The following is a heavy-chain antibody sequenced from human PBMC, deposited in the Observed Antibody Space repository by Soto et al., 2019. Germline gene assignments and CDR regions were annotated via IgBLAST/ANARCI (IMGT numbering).Heavy chain of an antibody. Sequence: QITLKESGPPLVKPTQTLTLTCTFSGFSLSTSGVGVGWIRQPPGKALEWLALIYWGDDKRYSPSLKSRITITRQTPKHQVVLTMTSMDPVDTATYYCAHRGNVDDFWCGPSGCYFDLWGRGTLVTVSS. D-gene: IGHD3-3*01. CDR1: GFSLSTSGVG. CDR3: AHRGNVDDFWCGPSGCYFDL. J-gene: IGHJ2*01. CDR2: IYWGDDK. V-gene: IGHV2-5*02.